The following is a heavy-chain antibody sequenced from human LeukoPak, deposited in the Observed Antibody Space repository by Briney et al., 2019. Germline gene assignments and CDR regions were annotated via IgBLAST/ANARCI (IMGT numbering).Heavy chain of an antibody. D-gene: IGHD4-11*01. Sequence: ASVKVSCKASGYTFTDYYMHWVRQAPGQGLEWMGWINPNSGGTIYAQKFRGRVTMTRDTSISTAYMELSRLRSDDTAVYYCARVRIDYSNPHNWFDPWGQGTLVTVSS. V-gene: IGHV1-2*02. CDR2: INPNSGGT. CDR1: GYTFTDYY. J-gene: IGHJ5*02. CDR3: ARVRIDYSNPHNWFDP.